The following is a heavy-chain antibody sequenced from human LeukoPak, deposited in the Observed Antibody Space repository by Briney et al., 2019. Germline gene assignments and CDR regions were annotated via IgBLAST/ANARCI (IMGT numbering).Heavy chain of an antibody. D-gene: IGHD2-15*01. CDR1: GFTFSSYA. J-gene: IGHJ4*02. CDR2: ISYDGSNK. V-gene: IGHV3-30*04. CDR3: ARDGYCSGGSCGYFDY. Sequence: GGSLRLSCAASGFTFSSYAMHWVRQAPGEGLEWVAVISYDGSNKYYADSVKGRFTISRDNSKNTLYLQMNSLRAEDTAVYYCARDGYCSGGSCGYFDYWGQGTLVTVSS.